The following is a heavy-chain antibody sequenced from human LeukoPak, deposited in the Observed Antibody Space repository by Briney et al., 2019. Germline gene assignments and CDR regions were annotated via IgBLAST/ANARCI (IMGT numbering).Heavy chain of an antibody. D-gene: IGHD3-16*01. V-gene: IGHV1-8*01. Sequence: ASVKVSCKASGYTFTSYDINWVRQATGQGLEWMGWMNTNSGNTSYAQKFQGRVTMTRSTSISTAYMKLSSLRFEDTAVYYCAKGGTFDYSGQGSLVTASA. CDR2: MNTNSGNT. CDR3: AKGGTFDY. J-gene: IGHJ4*02. CDR1: GYTFTSYD.